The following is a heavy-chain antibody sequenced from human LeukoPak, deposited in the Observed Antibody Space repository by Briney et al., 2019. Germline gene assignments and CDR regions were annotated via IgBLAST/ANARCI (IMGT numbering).Heavy chain of an antibody. CDR3: ARWNYFGPARRKWFDP. J-gene: IGHJ5*02. Sequence: PSETLSLTCAVYGVSFSGYYWSWIRQPPGKGLEWIGEINHSGSTNYNPSLKSRVTISVDTSKNQFSLKLSSVTAADTAVYYCARWNYFGPARRKWFDPWGQGTLVTVSS. D-gene: IGHD1-7*01. V-gene: IGHV4-34*01. CDR1: GVSFSGYY. CDR2: INHSGST.